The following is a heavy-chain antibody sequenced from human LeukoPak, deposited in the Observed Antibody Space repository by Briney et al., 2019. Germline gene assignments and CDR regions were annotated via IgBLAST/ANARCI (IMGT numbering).Heavy chain of an antibody. CDR1: GGSFSGYY. Sequence: SETLSLTCAVYGGSFSGYYWSWIRQPPGKGLEWIGEINHSGSTNYNPSLKSRVTISVDTSKNQFSLKLSSVTAADTAVYYYARGPPDGSIFGVDYWGQGTLVTVSS. J-gene: IGHJ4*02. V-gene: IGHV4-34*01. CDR3: ARGPPDGSIFGVDY. D-gene: IGHD3-3*01. CDR2: INHSGST.